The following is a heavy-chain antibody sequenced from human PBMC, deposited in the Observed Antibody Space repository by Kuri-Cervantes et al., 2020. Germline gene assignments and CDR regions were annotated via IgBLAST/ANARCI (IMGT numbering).Heavy chain of an antibody. CDR1: GFTVSSNY. Sequence: LTCAASGFTVSSNYMSGVRQAPGKGLEWVSSISSSSSYIYYAYSVKGRFTISRTNAKNSLYLQMNSLRSEDTAVYYCARARGGDYWGQGTLVTVSS. CDR3: ARARGGDY. J-gene: IGHJ4*02. V-gene: IGHV3-21*01. CDR2: ISSSSSYI. D-gene: IGHD3-16*01.